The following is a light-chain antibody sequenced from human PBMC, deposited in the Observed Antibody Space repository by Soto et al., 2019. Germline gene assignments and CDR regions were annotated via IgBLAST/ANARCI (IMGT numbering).Light chain of an antibody. CDR3: NSFTTSSTLL. CDR1: SSDVGGYNY. Sequence: QYALTQPASVCGSPGQSITISCTCTSSDVGGYNYVSWYQQDPGKAPKLMIYEVTHRPSGVSNRFSGSKSGNTASLTISGLRAEDEADYYCNSFTTSSTLLFGGGTKLTVL. CDR2: EVT. J-gene: IGLJ2*01. V-gene: IGLV2-14*01.